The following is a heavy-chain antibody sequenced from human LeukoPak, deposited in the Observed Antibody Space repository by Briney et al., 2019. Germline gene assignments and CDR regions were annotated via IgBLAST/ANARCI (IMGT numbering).Heavy chain of an antibody. D-gene: IGHD4-17*01. CDR1: GYTFTSYY. V-gene: IGHV1-46*01. J-gene: IGHJ4*02. Sequence: GASVKVSCKASGYTFTSYYMHWVRQAPGQGLEWMGIINPNGGSTSYARKFQGRITMTRDTSTSTVYMELSSLRSEDTAVYYCATFDDYADGIDDYWGQGTLVTVSS. CDR3: ATFDDYADGIDDY. CDR2: INPNGGST.